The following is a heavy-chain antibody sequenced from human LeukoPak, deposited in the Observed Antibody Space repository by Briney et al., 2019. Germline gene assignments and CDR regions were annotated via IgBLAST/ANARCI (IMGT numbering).Heavy chain of an antibody. CDR2: ISAYNGNT. Sequence: GASVRVSCKASGYTFTSYGISWVRQAPGQGLEWMGWISAYNGNTNYAQKLQGRVTMTTDTSTSTAYMELRSLRSDDTAVYYCVRVGTIVVVPAAKSLDYWGQGTLVTVSS. CDR3: VRVGTIVVVPAAKSLDY. J-gene: IGHJ4*02. D-gene: IGHD2-2*01. V-gene: IGHV1-18*01. CDR1: GYTFTSYG.